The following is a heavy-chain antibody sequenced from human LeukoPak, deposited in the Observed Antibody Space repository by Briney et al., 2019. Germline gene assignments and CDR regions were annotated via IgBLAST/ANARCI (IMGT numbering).Heavy chain of an antibody. CDR3: ARLDSGDHGNIPH. V-gene: IGHV4-61*08. Sequence: PSETLSLTCTVSGGSISSGDYYWSWIRQPPGKGLEWIGYIYHTGTTRYNPSLNSRVTISVETSKNQFSLRLNSVTAADTAIYYCARLDSGDHGNIPHWGQGTLVIVSS. J-gene: IGHJ1*01. CDR2: IYHTGTT. CDR1: GGSISSGDYY. D-gene: IGHD1-26*01.